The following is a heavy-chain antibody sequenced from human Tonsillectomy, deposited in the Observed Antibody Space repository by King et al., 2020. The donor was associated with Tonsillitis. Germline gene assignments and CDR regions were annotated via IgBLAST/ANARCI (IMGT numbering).Heavy chain of an antibody. CDR3: ARLLATYYDSSGCYFDY. J-gene: IGHJ4*02. Sequence: QLQESGPGLVKPSETLSLTCTVSGGSISSSSYYWGWIRQPPGKGLEWIGSIYYSGSTYYNPSLKSRVTISVDTSKNQFSLKLSSVTAADTALYYCARLLATYYDSSGCYFDYWGQGTLVTVSS. V-gene: IGHV4-39*01. D-gene: IGHD3-22*01. CDR2: IYYSGST. CDR1: GGSISSSSYY.